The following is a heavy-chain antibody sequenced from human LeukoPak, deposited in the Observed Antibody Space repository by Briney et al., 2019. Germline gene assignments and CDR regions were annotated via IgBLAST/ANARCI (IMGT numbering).Heavy chain of an antibody. D-gene: IGHD6-13*01. V-gene: IGHV3-23*01. Sequence: GGSLRLSCAASGFTFSSYAMSWVRQAPGKGLEWVSAISGSGGSTYYADSVKGRFTISRDNSKNTLYLQMNSLRAEDTAVYYCAKQPLYSSSWSPFDYWGQGTLVTVSS. CDR1: GFTFSSYA. CDR3: AKQPLYSSSWSPFDY. J-gene: IGHJ4*02. CDR2: ISGSGGST.